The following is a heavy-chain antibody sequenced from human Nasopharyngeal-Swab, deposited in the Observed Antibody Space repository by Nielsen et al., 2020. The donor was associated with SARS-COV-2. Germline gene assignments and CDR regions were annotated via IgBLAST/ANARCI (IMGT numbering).Heavy chain of an antibody. CDR2: IYYSGST. D-gene: IGHD3-22*01. CDR3: ARVYYDSSGYYYYYYYYYMDV. V-gene: IGHV4-39*07. J-gene: IGHJ6*03. CDR1: GGSISSSSYY. Sequence: SETLSLTCTVSGGSISSSSYYWGWIRQPPGKGLEWIGSIYYSGSTYCNPSLKSRVTISVDTSKNQFSLKLSSVTAADTAVYYCARVYYDSSGYYYYYYYYYMDVWGKGTTVTVSS.